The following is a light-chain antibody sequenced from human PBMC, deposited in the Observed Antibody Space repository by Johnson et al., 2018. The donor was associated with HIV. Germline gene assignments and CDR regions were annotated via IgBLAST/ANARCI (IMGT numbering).Light chain of an antibody. V-gene: IGLV1-51*01. CDR3: GVWDASLSPHYV. J-gene: IGLJ1*01. Sequence: QSVLTQPPSVSAAPGQKVTISCSGNRSNIGDNFVSWYQHLPGTAPKLLVYDNSKRPSGIPDRFSGSKSGASATLGITGLQTGDEADYYCGVWDASLSPHYVFGTGTTITVL. CDR2: DNS. CDR1: RSNIGDNF.